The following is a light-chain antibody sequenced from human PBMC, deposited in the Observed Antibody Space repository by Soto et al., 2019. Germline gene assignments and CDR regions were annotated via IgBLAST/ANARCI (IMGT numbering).Light chain of an antibody. Sequence: EIVMTQPPATLSVSPGERATLSCRASQSVSSNLAWYQQKPGQAPRLLIYAASTRATGIPARFSGSGSGTEFTLTITSLQSEDFAVYYCQQYNNWLITFGQGTRLEIK. V-gene: IGKV3-15*01. CDR3: QQYNNWLIT. CDR1: QSVSSN. CDR2: AAS. J-gene: IGKJ5*01.